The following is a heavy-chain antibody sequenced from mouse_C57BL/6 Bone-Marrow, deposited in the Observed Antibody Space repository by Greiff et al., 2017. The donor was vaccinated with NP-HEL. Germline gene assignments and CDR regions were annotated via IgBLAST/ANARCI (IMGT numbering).Heavy chain of an antibody. J-gene: IGHJ4*01. D-gene: IGHD4-1*02. CDR1: GFSLTSYG. CDR2: IWGGGST. Sequence: VMLVESGPGLVAPSQSLSITCTVSGFSLTSYGVDWVRQPPGKGLEWLGVIWGGGSTNYNSALMSRLSISKDNSKSQVFLKMNSLQTDDTAMYYCAKSSNWEGGSYAMDYWGQGTSVTVSS. CDR3: AKSSNWEGGSYAMDY. V-gene: IGHV2-9*01.